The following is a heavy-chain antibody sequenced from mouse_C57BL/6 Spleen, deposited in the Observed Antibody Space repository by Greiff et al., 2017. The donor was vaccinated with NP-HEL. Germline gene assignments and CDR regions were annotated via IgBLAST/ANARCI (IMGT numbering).Heavy chain of an antibody. Sequence: QVQLKQPGAELVKPGASVKLSCKASGYTFTSYWMHWVKQRPGRGLEWIGRIDPNSGGTKYNEKFKSKATLTVDKPSSTAYMQLSSLTSEDSAVYYCASGGWSSLFAYWGQGTLVTVSA. CDR1: GYTFTSYW. CDR2: IDPNSGGT. CDR3: ASGGWSSLFAY. J-gene: IGHJ3*01. V-gene: IGHV1-72*01. D-gene: IGHD2-3*01.